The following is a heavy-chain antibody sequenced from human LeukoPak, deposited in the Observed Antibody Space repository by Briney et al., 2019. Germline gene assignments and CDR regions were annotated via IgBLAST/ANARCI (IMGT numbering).Heavy chain of an antibody. Sequence: PGGSLRLSCAASGFTFDDYAMHWVRQAPGKGLEWVSGISRNSGSIGYADSVKGRFTISRDNAKNSLYLQMNSLRAEDTALYYCAKVRVAGGYDAFDIWGQGTMVTVSS. CDR1: GFTFDDYA. D-gene: IGHD3-10*01. V-gene: IGHV3-9*01. CDR2: ISRNSGSI. J-gene: IGHJ3*02. CDR3: AKVRVAGGYDAFDI.